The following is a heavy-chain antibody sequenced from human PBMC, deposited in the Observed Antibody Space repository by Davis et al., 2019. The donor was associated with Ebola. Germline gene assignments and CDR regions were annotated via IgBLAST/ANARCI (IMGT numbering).Heavy chain of an antibody. CDR2: ISYDGSNK. CDR1: GFTFSSYG. CDR3: ARGDGYNFFDY. D-gene: IGHD5-24*01. J-gene: IGHJ4*02. Sequence: GESLKISCAASGFTFSSYGMHWVRQAPGKGLEWVAVISYDGSNKYYADSVKGRFTISRDNSKNTLNLHMNSLRAEDTAVYYCARGDGYNFFDYWGQGTLVTVSS. V-gene: IGHV3-30*03.